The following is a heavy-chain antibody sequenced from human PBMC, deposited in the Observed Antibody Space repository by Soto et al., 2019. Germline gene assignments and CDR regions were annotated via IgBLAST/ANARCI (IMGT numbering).Heavy chain of an antibody. J-gene: IGHJ4*02. Sequence: QVQLQESGPGLVKPSETLSLTCTVSGGSISRYYWSWIRQPPGKGLEWIGYIYYSGSTDYNPSLKSRVTISVDTSKNQFSLKLSSVTAADTAVYYCARGGGIRYFDYWGQGTLVTVSS. CDR2: IYYSGST. V-gene: IGHV4-59*01. CDR1: GGSISRYY. D-gene: IGHD1-20*01. CDR3: ARGGGIRYFDY.